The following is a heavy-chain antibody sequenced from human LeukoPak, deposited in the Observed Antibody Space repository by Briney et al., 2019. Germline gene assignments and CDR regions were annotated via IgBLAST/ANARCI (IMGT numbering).Heavy chain of an antibody. CDR2: ISSNGGST. V-gene: IGHV3-64*01. Sequence: GGSLRLSCAASGFTFSSYAMQSVRQAPRKGLEYVSAISSNGGSTYYANSVKGRFTISRDNSKNTLYLQMGSLRAEDMAVYYCARGGIIAAGDYWGQGTLVTVSS. J-gene: IGHJ4*02. CDR1: GFTFSSYA. D-gene: IGHD6-13*01. CDR3: ARGGIIAAGDY.